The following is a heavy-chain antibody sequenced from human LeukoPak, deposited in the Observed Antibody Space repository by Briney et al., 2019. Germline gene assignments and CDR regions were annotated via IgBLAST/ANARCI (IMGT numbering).Heavy chain of an antibody. CDR2: IKQDGGEK. Sequence: PSETLSLTCAVYGGSFSGYYWSWIRQPPGKGLEWVANIKQDGGEKYYVDSVEGRFTISRDNAKNSLYLQMNSLRAEDTAVYYCARARWLRSARYYFDYWGQGTLVTVSS. V-gene: IGHV3-7*03. CDR3: ARARWLRSARYYFDY. CDR1: GGSFSGYY. D-gene: IGHD5-12*01. J-gene: IGHJ4*02.